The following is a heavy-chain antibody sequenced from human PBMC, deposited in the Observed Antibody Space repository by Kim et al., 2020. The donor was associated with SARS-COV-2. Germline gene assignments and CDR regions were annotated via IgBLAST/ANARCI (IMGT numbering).Heavy chain of an antibody. D-gene: IGHD3-16*01. V-gene: IGHV3-64D*09. CDR2: ISGKGGTA. Sequence: GGSLRLSCSGSGFAFNTYVMHWVRQAPGKGLEYVSSISGKGGTAFYTDSVKGRFTTSRDNSKRTLYLQMSSLRPEYTAVYYCVGQGGVLYWGQGTLVTVSS. CDR1: GFAFNTYV. J-gene: IGHJ4*02. CDR3: VGQGGVLY.